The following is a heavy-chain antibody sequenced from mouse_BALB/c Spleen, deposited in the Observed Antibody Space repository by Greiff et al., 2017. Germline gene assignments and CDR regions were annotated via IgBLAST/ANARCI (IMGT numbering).Heavy chain of an antibody. CDR3: ALSITTVFPYYFDY. V-gene: IGHV8-8*01. D-gene: IGHD1-1*01. CDR1: GFSLRTSGMG. Sequence: QVTLKVSGPGILQPSQTLSLTCSFSGFSLRTSGMGVGWTRQPSGKGLEWLAHIWWDDDMRYNPALKRRLTISKDTSSNQVFLKIASVDTADTATYYCALSITTVFPYYFDYWGQGTTLTVSS. J-gene: IGHJ2*01. CDR2: IWWDDDM.